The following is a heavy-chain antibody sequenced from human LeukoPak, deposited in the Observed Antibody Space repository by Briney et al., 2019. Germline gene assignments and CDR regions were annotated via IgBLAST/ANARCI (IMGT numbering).Heavy chain of an antibody. J-gene: IGHJ4*02. Sequence: ASVKVSCKASGYTFTSYYMHWVRQAPGQGLEWMGIINPSGGSTSYAQKFQGRVTMTRDMSTSTVYMELSSPRSEDTAVYYCAREGGSYANIDYWGQGTLVTVSS. CDR2: INPSGGST. D-gene: IGHD1-26*01. CDR3: AREGGSYANIDY. V-gene: IGHV1-46*01. CDR1: GYTFTSYY.